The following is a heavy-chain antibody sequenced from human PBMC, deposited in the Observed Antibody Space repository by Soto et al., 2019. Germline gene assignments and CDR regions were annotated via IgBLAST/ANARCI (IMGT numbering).Heavy chain of an antibody. J-gene: IGHJ4*02. Sequence: EVQLLESGGGLVQPGGSPRLSCAASGFTFSSYAMSWVRQAPGKGLEWVSGMSGSGGSTYYADSVKGRFTISRDNSKNTLYLQMNSLRAEDTAVYYCAKEIPYSSGWYGPGTFDYWGQGTLVTVSS. CDR1: GFTFSSYA. CDR2: MSGSGGST. D-gene: IGHD6-19*01. CDR3: AKEIPYSSGWYGPGTFDY. V-gene: IGHV3-23*01.